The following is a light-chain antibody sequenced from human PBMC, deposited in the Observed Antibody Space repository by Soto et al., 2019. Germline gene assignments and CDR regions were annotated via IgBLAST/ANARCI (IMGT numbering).Light chain of an antibody. CDR3: QHYNSYSEA. J-gene: IGKJ1*01. CDR1: QTISSW. V-gene: IGKV1-5*03. Sequence: IQMTQSPSTLSGSVGDRVTITCGASQTISSWLAWYQQKPGKAPKLLIYKASTLKSGVPSRFSGSGSGTEFTLTISSLKNDDFATYYCQHYNSYSEAFGQGTKVDIK. CDR2: KAS.